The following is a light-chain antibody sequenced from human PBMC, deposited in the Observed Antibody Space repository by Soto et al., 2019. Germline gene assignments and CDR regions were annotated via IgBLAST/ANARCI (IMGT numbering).Light chain of an antibody. J-gene: IGKJ5*01. CDR2: DAS. V-gene: IGKV1-33*01. CDR3: QQYDNRPIT. Sequence: DIQMTQSPSSLSASVGDRVTITCQASQDISNYLNWYQQKPGKATKLLIYDASNLETGVPSRFSGSGSGTDFTFAISSLQPEDSATYYWQQYDNRPITFGQGTRLEIK. CDR1: QDISNY.